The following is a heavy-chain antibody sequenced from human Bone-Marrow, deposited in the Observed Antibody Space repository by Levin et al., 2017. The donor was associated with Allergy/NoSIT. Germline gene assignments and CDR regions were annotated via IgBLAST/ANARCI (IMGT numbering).Heavy chain of an antibody. CDR3: VRQIGARGTYYYDNSGLYWFDP. D-gene: IGHD3-22*01. V-gene: IGHV3-20*04. CDR2: INWSGGTT. CDR1: GFTFDDYA. Sequence: GESLKISCAASGFTFDDYAMSWVRQVPGKGLEWVSGINWSGGTTGYAVSVKGRFTISRDNAKNSLYLQMNSLRAEDTALYYCVRQIGARGTYYYDNSGLYWFDPWGQGALVTVSS. J-gene: IGHJ5*02.